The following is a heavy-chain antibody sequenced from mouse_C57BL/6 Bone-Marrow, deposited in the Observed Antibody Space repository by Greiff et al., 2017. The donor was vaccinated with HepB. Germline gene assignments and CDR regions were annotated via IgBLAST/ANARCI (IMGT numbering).Heavy chain of an antibody. Sequence: EVQLQQSGAELVRPGSSVKMSCKTSGYTFTSYGINWVKQRPGQGLEWSGYIYIGNGYTEYNEKFKGKATLTSDTSSSTAYMQISSLTSEDSAIYYCARGSTMVTTRYFDVWGTGTTVTVSS. CDR1: GYTFTSYG. J-gene: IGHJ1*03. CDR2: IYIGNGYT. CDR3: ARGSTMVTTRYFDV. D-gene: IGHD2-2*01. V-gene: IGHV1-58*01.